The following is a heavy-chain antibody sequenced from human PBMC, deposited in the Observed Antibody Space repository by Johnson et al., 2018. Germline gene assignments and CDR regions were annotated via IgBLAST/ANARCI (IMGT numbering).Heavy chain of an antibody. CDR3: AKGIYCSGGSCKMHPHAHWFDP. CDR1: GFTFSSYS. D-gene: IGHD2-15*01. V-gene: IGHV3-48*01. CDR2: ISSSSNTTI. Sequence: VQLVESGGGLVQPGGSLRLSCAASGFTFSSYSMNWVRQAPGKGLEWISYISSSSNTTIYYADSVKCRFTISRDNAENSVYLQMKSLRAEDTAVYYCAKGIYCSGGSCKMHPHAHWFDPWGQGSLVTVSS. J-gene: IGHJ5*02.